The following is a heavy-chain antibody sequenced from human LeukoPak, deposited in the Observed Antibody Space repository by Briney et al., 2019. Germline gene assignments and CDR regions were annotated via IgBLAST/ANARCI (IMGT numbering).Heavy chain of an antibody. CDR3: ARRNYYASSWYFDL. CDR2: IYSSGST. D-gene: IGHD3-10*01. J-gene: IGHJ2*01. Sequence: PSQTLSLTCTVSGGSIRSGDYYWSWNRQPPGKGLECIGYIYSSGSTYYSPSLKSRIAMSIDTSKNQFSLKLSSVAAADTATYYCARRNYYASSWYFDLWGRGTLVTVSS. V-gene: IGHV4-30-4*08. CDR1: GGSIRSGDYY.